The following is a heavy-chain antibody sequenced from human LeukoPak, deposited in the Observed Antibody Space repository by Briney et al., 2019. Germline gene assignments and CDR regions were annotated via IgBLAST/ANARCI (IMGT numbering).Heavy chain of an antibody. V-gene: IGHV1-2*02. D-gene: IGHD2-15*01. CDR1: GYTFTGYY. CDR2: INPNSGGT. CDR3: ARVAACGSGGGCYSEFDY. J-gene: IGHJ4*02. Sequence: GASVKVSCKASGYTFTGYYMHWVRQAPGQGLEWMGWINPNSGGTNYAQKFQGRVTMTRDTSISTAYMELSRLRSDDTAVYYCARVAACGSGGGCYSEFDYWGQGTLVTVSS.